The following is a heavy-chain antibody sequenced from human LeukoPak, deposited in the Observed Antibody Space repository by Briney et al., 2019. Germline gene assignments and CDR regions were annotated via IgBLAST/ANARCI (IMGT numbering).Heavy chain of an antibody. D-gene: IGHD1-20*01. Sequence: GRSLRLSCAASGFTFSSYGMPWVRQAPGKGLEWVAVIWYDGSNKYYADSVKGRFTISRGNPKNTLYLQMHSLRAEDTAVYYCAKDRNWNPGGYYYYMDVWGKGTTVTVSS. J-gene: IGHJ6*03. V-gene: IGHV3-33*06. CDR3: AKDRNWNPGGYYYYMDV. CDR1: GFTFSSYG. CDR2: IWYDGSNK.